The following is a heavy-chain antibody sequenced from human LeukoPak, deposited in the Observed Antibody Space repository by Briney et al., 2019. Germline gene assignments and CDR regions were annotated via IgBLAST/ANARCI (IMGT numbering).Heavy chain of an antibody. D-gene: IGHD3-9*01. Sequence: PGGSLRLSCAASGFTVSSNYMSWVRQTPGKGLEWVSFIYTGGNTYYADSVKGRFTISRDNSKNTLYLQMNSLRAEDTAVYYCARSFYDVLADYYTGAFDIWGQGTMVTVPS. CDR2: IYTGGNT. J-gene: IGHJ3*02. V-gene: IGHV3-53*01. CDR3: ARSFYDVLADYYTGAFDI. CDR1: GFTVSSNY.